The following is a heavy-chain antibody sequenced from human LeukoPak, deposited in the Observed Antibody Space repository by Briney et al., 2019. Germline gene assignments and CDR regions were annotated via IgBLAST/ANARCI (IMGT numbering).Heavy chain of an antibody. D-gene: IGHD3-9*01. J-gene: IGHJ4*02. CDR2: IKHSGGT. CDR3: ARGELRYFDWLP. V-gene: IGHV4-34*01. CDR1: GGSLSGYS. Sequence: SETLSLTCTLYGGSLSGYSWTWIRQPPGEGLEWIGEIKHSGGTNYNPSLKSRVTISVGTSKNQFSLKLSSVTAADTAVYYCARGELRYFDWLPWGQGTLVTASS.